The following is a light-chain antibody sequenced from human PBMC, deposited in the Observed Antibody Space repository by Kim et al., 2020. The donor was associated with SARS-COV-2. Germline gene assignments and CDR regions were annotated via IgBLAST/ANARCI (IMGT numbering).Light chain of an antibody. CDR2: DAS. Sequence: EIVLTQSPATLSLSPGERATLSCRASQSVARYLAWFQQKPGQAPRLLIYDASSRATGIPARFSGSGSGTDYTLTISSLEPEDSAVYYCQQRSLGVTFGGGTKLEIK. J-gene: IGKJ4*01. V-gene: IGKV3-11*01. CDR3: QQRSLGVT. CDR1: QSVARY.